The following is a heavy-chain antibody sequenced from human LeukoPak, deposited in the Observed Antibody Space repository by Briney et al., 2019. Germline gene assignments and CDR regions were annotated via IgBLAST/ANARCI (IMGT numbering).Heavy chain of an antibody. J-gene: IGHJ5*01. Sequence: PSDTLSLTCSVSGGSINNYYWTWLRQPPGKGLEWVGYIFEIGNTNYNPSLKGRVTVSLETSKNQFSLRLNSVTAADTAVYYCARGMMPDWFDFWGQGTLVTVSS. CDR3: ARGMMPDWFDF. D-gene: IGHD2-2*01. CDR2: IFEIGNT. CDR1: GGSINNYY. V-gene: IGHV4-59*07.